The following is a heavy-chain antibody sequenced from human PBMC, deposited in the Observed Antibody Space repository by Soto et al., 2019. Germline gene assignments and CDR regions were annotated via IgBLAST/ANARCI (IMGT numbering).Heavy chain of an antibody. V-gene: IGHV3-23*01. Sequence: EVQLLESGGGLVQPGGSLRLSCVASGLTLSSSSVSWVRQAPGKGLEFVSFISESGRTTYLADSVKGRFSVSRDSSKNTLDLQMSSLRAEDTAVYFCAKWGGTSYHYNGMDVWGPGTTVAVSS. J-gene: IGHJ6*02. D-gene: IGHD1-26*01. CDR2: ISESGRTT. CDR3: AKWGGTSYHYNGMDV. CDR1: GLTLSSSS.